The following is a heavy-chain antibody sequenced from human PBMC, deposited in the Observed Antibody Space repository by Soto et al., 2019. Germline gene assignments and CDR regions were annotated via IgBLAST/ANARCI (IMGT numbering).Heavy chain of an antibody. CDR3: ASARGLAAAYYYYGMDV. CDR1: GYSFTSYW. J-gene: IGHJ6*02. Sequence: PGESLKISCKGSGYSFTSYWISWVRQMPGKGLEWMGRIDPSDSYTNYSPSFQGHVTILADKSISTAYLQWSSLKASDTAMYYCASARGLAAAYYYYGMDVWGQGTTVTVSS. D-gene: IGHD6-13*01. CDR2: IDPSDSYT. V-gene: IGHV5-10-1*01.